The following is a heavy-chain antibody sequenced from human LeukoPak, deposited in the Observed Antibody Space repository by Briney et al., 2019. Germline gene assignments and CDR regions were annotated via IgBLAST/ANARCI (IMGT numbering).Heavy chain of an antibody. J-gene: IGHJ4*02. D-gene: IGHD3-9*01. Sequence: ASVKVSCKASGYTFTGYYMHWVRQAPGQGLEWMGWINPTSGGTDSAQSFQGRVTMTRDTSISTAYMELSRLRSDDTAVYYCAREVLTGLKDLDYWGQGTLVTVSS. CDR2: INPTSGGT. CDR3: AREVLTGLKDLDY. V-gene: IGHV1-2*02. CDR1: GYTFTGYY.